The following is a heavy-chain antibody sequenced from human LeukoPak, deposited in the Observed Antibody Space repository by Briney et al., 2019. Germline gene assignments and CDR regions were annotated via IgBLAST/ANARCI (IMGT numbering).Heavy chain of an antibody. V-gene: IGHV4-61*02. CDR2: IYTSGST. CDR3: ARGPSRGYSYGLVDY. J-gene: IGHJ4*02. Sequence: SQTLSLTCTVSGGSISSGSYYWSWIRQPAGKGLEWIGRIYTSGSTNYNPSLKSRVTISVDTSKNQFSLKLSSVTAADTAVYYCARGPSRGYSYGLVDYWGQGTLVTVSS. CDR1: GGSISSGSYY. D-gene: IGHD5-18*01.